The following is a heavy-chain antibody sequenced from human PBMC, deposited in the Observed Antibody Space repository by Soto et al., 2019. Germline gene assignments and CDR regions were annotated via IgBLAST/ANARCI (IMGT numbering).Heavy chain of an antibody. CDR1: GYTFTSYA. CDR2: INAGNGNT. D-gene: IGHD3-10*01. Sequence: QVQLVQSGAEVKKPGASVKVSCKASGYTFTSYAMHWVRQAPGQRLEWMGWINAGNGNTKYSQKFQGRVTITRETSASTAYMELSSLRSEDTAVYYCAREWATYYYGSGSYRWFDPWGQGTLVTVSS. V-gene: IGHV1-3*01. CDR3: AREWATYYYGSGSYRWFDP. J-gene: IGHJ5*02.